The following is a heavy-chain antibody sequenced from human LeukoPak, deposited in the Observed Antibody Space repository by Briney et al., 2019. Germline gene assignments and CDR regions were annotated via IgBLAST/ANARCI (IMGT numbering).Heavy chain of an antibody. CDR2: IYHSGST. Sequence: PSETLSLTCTVSGYSISSGYYWGWIRQPPGKGLEWIGSIYHSGSTYYNPSLKSRVTISVDTSKNQFSLKLSSVTAADTAVYYCARDGDYVWGSYRYYYYYGMDVWGQGTTVTVSS. CDR1: GYSISSGYY. J-gene: IGHJ6*02. D-gene: IGHD3-16*02. CDR3: ARDGDYVWGSYRYYYYYGMDV. V-gene: IGHV4-38-2*02.